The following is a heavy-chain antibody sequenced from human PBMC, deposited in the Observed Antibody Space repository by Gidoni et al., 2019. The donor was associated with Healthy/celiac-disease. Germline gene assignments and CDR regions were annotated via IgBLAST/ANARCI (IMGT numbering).Heavy chain of an antibody. Sequence: QLQLQASGPGLAKPSETLSLTCTVSGGSISSCSYYWGWIREPPGKGLEWIGSIYYRGITYYNPSLKSRVAISVDTSKNQFALKRSSVTAADTAVYYCGRHYVATQPGIVVVVAATSNWFDPWGQGTLVTVSS. D-gene: IGHD2-15*01. CDR1: GGSISSCSYY. V-gene: IGHV4-39*01. CDR2: IYYRGIT. CDR3: GRHYVATQPGIVVVVAATSNWFDP. J-gene: IGHJ5*02.